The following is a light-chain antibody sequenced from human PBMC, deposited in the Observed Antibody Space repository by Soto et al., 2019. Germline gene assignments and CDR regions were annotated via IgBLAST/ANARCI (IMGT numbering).Light chain of an antibody. CDR1: QGISSY. CDR3: QHYNRYSEA. Sequence: AIRMTQSPSSLSASTGDRVTITCRASQGISSYLAWYQQKPVKAPKLLIYAASTLQSGVPSRFSGSGSGTEFTLTISSLQPEDFATYYCQHYNRYSEAFGQGTKV. J-gene: IGKJ1*01. V-gene: IGKV1-8*01. CDR2: AAS.